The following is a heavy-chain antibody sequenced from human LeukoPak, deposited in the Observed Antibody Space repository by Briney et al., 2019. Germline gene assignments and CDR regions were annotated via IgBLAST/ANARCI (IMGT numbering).Heavy chain of an antibody. CDR3: ARADTSGTSSSDAFDI. J-gene: IGHJ3*02. CDR1: GVSISSGTW. V-gene: IGHV4-4*02. Sequence: SGTLSLTCTVSGVSISSGTWWNWVRQPPGQGLEWIGEIYHDETTNYSPSLKSRVTISVDKSKNHFSLKLSAVTAADTAVYYCARADTSGTSSSDAFDIWGQGTMVTVSS. D-gene: IGHD3-10*01. CDR2: IYHDETT.